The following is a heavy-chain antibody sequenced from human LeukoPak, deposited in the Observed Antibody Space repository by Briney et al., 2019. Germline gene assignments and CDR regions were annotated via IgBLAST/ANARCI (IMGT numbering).Heavy chain of an antibody. Sequence: GGSLRLSCAASGFTFSSYWMSWVRQAPGKGLEWVANIKQDGSEKYYVDSVKGRFTISRDNAKNSLYLQMNSLRAEDTAVYYCARDSGIVVVPAAIVQGDAFDIWGQGTMVTVSS. CDR3: ARDSGIVVVPAAIVQGDAFDI. V-gene: IGHV3-7*01. J-gene: IGHJ3*02. CDR2: IKQDGSEK. D-gene: IGHD2-2*01. CDR1: GFTFSSYW.